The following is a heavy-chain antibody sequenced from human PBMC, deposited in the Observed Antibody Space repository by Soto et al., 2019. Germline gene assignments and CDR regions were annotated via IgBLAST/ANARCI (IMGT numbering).Heavy chain of an antibody. J-gene: IGHJ4*02. CDR3: ARAYDYIWGSYRYPLDY. CDR2: ISAYNGNT. V-gene: IGHV1-18*04. D-gene: IGHD3-16*02. CDR1: GYTFTGYY. Sequence: ASVKVSCKASGYTFTGYYMHWVRQAPGQGLEWMGWISAYNGNTNYAQKLPGRVTMTTDTSTSTAYMELRSLRSDDTAVYYCARAYDYIWGSYRYPLDYWGQGTLVTVSS.